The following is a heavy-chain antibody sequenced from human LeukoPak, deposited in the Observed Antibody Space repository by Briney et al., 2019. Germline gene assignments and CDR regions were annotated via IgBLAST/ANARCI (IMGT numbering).Heavy chain of an antibody. D-gene: IGHD3-10*01. V-gene: IGHV3-23*01. CDR2: ISGSGGST. CDR3: AKIWNPITMVRGVIDY. Sequence: QTGGSLRLSCAASGFTFSSYGMSWVRQAPGKGLEWVSAISGSGGSTYYADSVKGRFTISRDNSKNTLYPQMNSLRAEDTAVYYCAKIWNPITMVRGVIDYWGQGTLVTVSS. J-gene: IGHJ4*02. CDR1: GFTFSSYG.